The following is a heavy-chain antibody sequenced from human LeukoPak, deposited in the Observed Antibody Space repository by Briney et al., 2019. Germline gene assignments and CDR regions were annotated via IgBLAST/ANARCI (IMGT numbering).Heavy chain of an antibody. D-gene: IGHD6-13*01. CDR1: GFIFSNYA. J-gene: IGHJ4*02. CDR2: INSDGSST. V-gene: IGHV3-74*01. Sequence: GGSLRLSCAASGFIFSNYAMYWVRQAPGKGLVWVSRINSDGSSTSYADSVKGRLTISRDNAKNTLYLQMNSLRAEDTAVYYCARAASYSSSWFDYWGQGTLVTVSS. CDR3: ARAASYSSSWFDY.